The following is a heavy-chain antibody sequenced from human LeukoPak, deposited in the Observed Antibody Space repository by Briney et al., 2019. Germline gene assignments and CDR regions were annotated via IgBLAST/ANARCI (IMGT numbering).Heavy chain of an antibody. V-gene: IGHV4-34*01. CDR1: GGSFSGYY. J-gene: IGHJ4*02. Sequence: PSETLSLTCAVYGGSFSGYYWSWIRQPPGKGLEWIGEINHSGSTNYNPSLKSRVTISVDPSKNQFSLQLSSVTAADTAVYYCARGNDFWSGYRDFDYWGQGTLVTVSS. D-gene: IGHD3-3*01. CDR2: INHSGST. CDR3: ARGNDFWSGYRDFDY.